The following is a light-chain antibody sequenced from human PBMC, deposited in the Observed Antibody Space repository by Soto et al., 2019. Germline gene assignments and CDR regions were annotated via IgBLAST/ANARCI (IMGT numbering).Light chain of an antibody. J-gene: IGKJ1*01. Sequence: ETVLTQSPGTLSLSPGERATLSCRASQTIRSNYLAWYRQTPGQAARLLIYGASNRATGIADRFSGSGSGTDFTLIISRLEPEDIALYYCQQYGSSPWTFGQGTTVEIK. CDR2: GAS. CDR3: QQYGSSPWT. V-gene: IGKV3-20*01. CDR1: QTIRSNY.